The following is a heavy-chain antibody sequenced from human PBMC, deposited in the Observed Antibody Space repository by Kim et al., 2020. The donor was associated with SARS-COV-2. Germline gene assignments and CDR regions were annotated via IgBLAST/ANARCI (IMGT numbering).Heavy chain of an antibody. J-gene: IGHJ4*02. D-gene: IGHD4-17*01. Sequence: SETLSLTCTVSGGSISTYYWSWIRQTPGKGLVWIGYMYYSGGTNYNPYFKSRVTMSVDASKNQFSLNLRSVTAADTAVYYCVRSLGLYAYGDYFAYWGQGTLVTVSS. CDR1: GGSISTYY. CDR2: MYYSGGT. CDR3: VRSLGLYAYGDYFAY. V-gene: IGHV4-59*01.